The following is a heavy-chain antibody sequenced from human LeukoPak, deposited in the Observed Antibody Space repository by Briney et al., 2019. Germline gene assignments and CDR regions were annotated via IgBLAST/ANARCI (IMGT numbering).Heavy chain of an antibody. V-gene: IGHV1-2*02. CDR1: GYTFTGYY. J-gene: IGHJ4*02. CDR2: INPNSGGT. D-gene: IGHD1-26*01. Sequence: ASVKVSCKASGYTFTGYYMHWVRQAPGQGLEWMGWINPNSGGTNYAQKFQGRVTMTRDTSISTAYMELSRLRYDDTAVYYCARVRGGSYNFDYGGQGTLVTVSP. CDR3: ARVRGGSYNFDY.